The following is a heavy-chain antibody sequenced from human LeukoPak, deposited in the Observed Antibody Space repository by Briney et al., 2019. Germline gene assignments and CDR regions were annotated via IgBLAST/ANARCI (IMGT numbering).Heavy chain of an antibody. D-gene: IGHD3-10*02. Sequence: PGGSLRLSCAASTVIFRKYWMGCARQAPGKGLEWVANIAHDGSVKWYVDSVKGRFIISRDNARDSLYLQMNGLRVEDTAIYYCAFFVREPQNWGQGTLVTVSS. CDR1: TVIFRKYW. CDR3: AFFVREPQN. J-gene: IGHJ1*01. V-gene: IGHV3-7*01. CDR2: IAHDGSVK.